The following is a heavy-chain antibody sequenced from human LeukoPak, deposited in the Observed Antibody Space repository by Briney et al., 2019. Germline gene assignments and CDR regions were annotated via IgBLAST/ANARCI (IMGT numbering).Heavy chain of an antibody. V-gene: IGHV3-33*01. CDR1: GFTFSSYG. CDR3: ARSFSSWSSCFQH. Sequence: GGSLRLSCAASGFTFSSYGMHWVRQAPGKGLEWVAVIWYDGSNKYYADSVKGRFAISRDNSKNTLYLQMNSLRAEDTAVYYCARSFSSWSSCFQHWGQGTLVTVSS. J-gene: IGHJ1*01. D-gene: IGHD6-13*01. CDR2: IWYDGSNK.